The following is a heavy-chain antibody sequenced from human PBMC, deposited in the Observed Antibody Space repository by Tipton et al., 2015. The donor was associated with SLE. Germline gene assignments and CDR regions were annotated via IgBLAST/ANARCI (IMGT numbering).Heavy chain of an antibody. V-gene: IGHV4-4*07. Sequence: TLSLTCTVSGGSISSYYWSWIRQPAGKGLEWIGRIYTSGSTNYNPSLKSRVTMSVDTSKNQFSLKLSSVTAADTAVYYCARHGDIAVAGRGYFDYWGQGTLVTVSS. CDR3: ARHGDIAVAGRGYFDY. CDR1: GGSISSYY. CDR2: IYTSGST. J-gene: IGHJ4*02. D-gene: IGHD6-19*01.